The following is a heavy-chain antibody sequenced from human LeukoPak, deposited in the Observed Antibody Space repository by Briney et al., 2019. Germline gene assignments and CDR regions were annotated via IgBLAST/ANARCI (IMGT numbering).Heavy chain of an antibody. V-gene: IGHV4-34*01. CDR1: GGSFGGYY. CDR2: INHRGST. Sequence: KPSETLSLTCDVYGGSFGGYYWNWIRQPPGKGLEWIGEINHRGSTNDNPSLKSRVIISVDASRYQFSLKLSSVTAADTAVYYCARGRGLRYFDWFPWGQGTLVTVSS. D-gene: IGHD3-9*01. J-gene: IGHJ5*02. CDR3: ARGRGLRYFDWFP.